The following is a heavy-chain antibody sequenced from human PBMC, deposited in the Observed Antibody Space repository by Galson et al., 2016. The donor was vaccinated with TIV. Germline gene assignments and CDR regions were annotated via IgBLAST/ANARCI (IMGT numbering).Heavy chain of an antibody. Sequence: SLRLSCAASGFTFYNFWMSWVRQAPGKGLEWVANIKGDGSDKDYVDSVKGRFTTSRDNAKNSLYLQMNSLRSEDTAVYYCARVHGDIIVVPAATPNNWFDPWGQGTLVIVSS. V-gene: IGHV3-7*01. J-gene: IGHJ5*02. D-gene: IGHD2-2*01. CDR2: IKGDGSDK. CDR1: GFTFYNFW. CDR3: ARVHGDIIVVPAATPNNWFDP.